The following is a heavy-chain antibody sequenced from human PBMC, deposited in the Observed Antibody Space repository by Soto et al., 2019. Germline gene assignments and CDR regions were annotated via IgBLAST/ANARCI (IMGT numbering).Heavy chain of an antibody. CDR2: INHSGST. V-gene: IGHV4-34*01. Sequence: SETLSLTCAVYGGSFSGYYWSWIRQPPGKGLEWIGEINHSGSTNYNPSLKSRVTISVDTSKNQFSLKLSSVTAADTAVYYCARGRADYWGQGTLVTVS. CDR1: GGSFSGYY. CDR3: ARGRADY. J-gene: IGHJ4*02.